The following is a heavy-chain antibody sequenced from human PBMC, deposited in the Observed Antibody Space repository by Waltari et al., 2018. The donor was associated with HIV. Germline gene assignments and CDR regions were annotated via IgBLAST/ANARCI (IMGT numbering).Heavy chain of an antibody. CDR3: ASTYYDLIEGWYFDF. CDR1: DYSITSGYY. V-gene: IGHV4-38-2*02. D-gene: IGHD3-3*01. Sequence: QVQLQESGPGLVKPSETLSLTCSVSDYSITSGYYWGWIRQSPGRGLEWIGSISHSGTTVYSPSLKSRITLFRNTSKNQFFLKLTSATAADTAVYYCASTYYDLIEGWYFDFWGQGRLVTVSS. CDR2: ISHSGTT. J-gene: IGHJ4*02.